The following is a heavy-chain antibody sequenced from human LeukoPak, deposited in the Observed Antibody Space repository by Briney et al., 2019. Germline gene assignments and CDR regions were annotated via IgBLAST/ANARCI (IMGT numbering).Heavy chain of an antibody. CDR3: ARVSYYDSSGYYFLSYVDY. CDR2: IYSGGST. V-gene: IGHV3-53*01. D-gene: IGHD3-22*01. CDR1: GFTVSSNY. Sequence: GGSLRLSCAASGFTVSSNYMSWVRQAPGKGLEWVSVIYSGGSTYYADSVRGRFTISRDNSKNTLYLQMNSLGAEDTAVYYCARVSYYDSSGYYFLSYVDYWGQGTLVTVPS. J-gene: IGHJ4*02.